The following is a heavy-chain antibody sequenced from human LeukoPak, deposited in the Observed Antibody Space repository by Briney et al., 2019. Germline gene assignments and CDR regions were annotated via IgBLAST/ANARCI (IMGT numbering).Heavy chain of an antibody. D-gene: IGHD3-9*01. CDR3: AKAPLRYFDWFFDY. CDR1: GFTFSSYG. Sequence: GGSLRLSCAASGFTFSSYGMSWVRQAPGKGLEWVSAISGSGGSTYYADSVKGRFTISRDNSKNTLYLQMNSLRAEDTAVYYCAKAPLRYFDWFFDYWGQGTLVTVSS. J-gene: IGHJ4*02. CDR2: ISGSGGST. V-gene: IGHV3-23*01.